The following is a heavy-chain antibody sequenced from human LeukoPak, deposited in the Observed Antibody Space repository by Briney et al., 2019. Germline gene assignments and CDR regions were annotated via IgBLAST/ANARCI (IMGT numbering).Heavy chain of an antibody. CDR3: ARAPYDYLWGSYRPPMDV. V-gene: IGHV3-66*01. Sequence: GGSMRLSCAASGFTVSSNYMSWVRQAPGKGLEWVSVIYSGGSTYYADSVKGRFTISGDNSKDTLYLQMNSLRVEDTAVYYCARAPYDYLWGSYRPPMDVWGQGTTVTVSS. D-gene: IGHD3-16*02. CDR1: GFTVSSNY. CDR2: IYSGGST. J-gene: IGHJ6*02.